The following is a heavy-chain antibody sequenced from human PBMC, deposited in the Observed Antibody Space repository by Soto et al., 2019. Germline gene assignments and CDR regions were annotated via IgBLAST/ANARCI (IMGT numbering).Heavy chain of an antibody. CDR2: VYHTGDT. CDR1: GGTVASSHW. V-gene: IGHV4-4*02. D-gene: IGHD2-21*02. Sequence: QVQLQESGPRLVKPSGSLSLTCGVSGGTVASSHWWSWVRQSPGGVLEWLGNVYHTGDTNLNPSLQCRVTISIDKSNNQFSLSLTSLTAADTAVYFCEREIVTAGGNNDLAPLGAGTLVTVSS. CDR3: EREIVTAGGNNDLAP. J-gene: IGHJ5*02.